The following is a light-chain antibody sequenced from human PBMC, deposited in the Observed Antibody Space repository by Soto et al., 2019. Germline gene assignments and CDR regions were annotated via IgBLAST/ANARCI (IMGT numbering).Light chain of an antibody. V-gene: IGLV2-14*01. CDR2: DVT. CDR1: SSDVGGSNH. Sequence: QSVLTQPASVSDSPGQSITISCTGTSSDVGGSNHVSWYQQHPGKAPKLMIYDVTNRPSGVSHRFSGSKSGSTASLIISGLQAEDEADYYCVSFTSSSTYVFGPGTKVTVL. J-gene: IGLJ1*01. CDR3: VSFTSSSTYV.